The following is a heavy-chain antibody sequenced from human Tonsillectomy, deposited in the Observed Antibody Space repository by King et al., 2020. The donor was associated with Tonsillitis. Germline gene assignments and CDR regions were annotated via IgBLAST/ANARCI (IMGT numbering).Heavy chain of an antibody. J-gene: IGHJ4*02. CDR2: ISGGSSFI. D-gene: IGHD6-6*01. V-gene: IGHV3-21*01. CDR1: GFTFGSHT. Sequence: QLVQSGGGMVKPGGSLRLSCVASGFTFGSHTMNWVRQAPGKGPEWVSSISGGSSFIYYADSMKGRFTISRDNAKNSLYLQLNGLRVEDTAVYYCVRDGISSISFDSWGQGTLVTVSS. CDR3: VRDGISSISFDS.